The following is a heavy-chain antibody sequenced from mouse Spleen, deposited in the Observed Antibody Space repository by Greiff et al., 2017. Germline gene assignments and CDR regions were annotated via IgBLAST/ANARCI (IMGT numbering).Heavy chain of an antibody. J-gene: IGHJ3*01. D-gene: IGHD1-1*01. V-gene: IGHV1-52*01. CDR3: ARRGNPGYGSGAWFAH. CDR2: IDPSDSET. CDR1: GYTFTSYW. Sequence: QVQLQQPGAELVRPGSSVKLSCKASGYTFTSYWMHWVKQRPIQGLEWIGNIDPSDSETHYNQKFKDKATLTVDKSSSTAYMQLSSLTSEDSAVYYCARRGNPGYGSGAWFAHWGQGTLVTVSA.